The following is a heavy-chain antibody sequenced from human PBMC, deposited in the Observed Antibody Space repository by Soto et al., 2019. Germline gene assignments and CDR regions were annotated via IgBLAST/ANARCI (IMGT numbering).Heavy chain of an antibody. J-gene: IGHJ4*02. Sequence: QVQLVQSGAEVKKPGASVKVSCKASGYTFTNYYMHWVRQAPGQGLEWMGSINPSRGSTSNAQKFQGRVTMTRDTSTSTVYMELSSLRPEDTAVYYCTRGRGAWYFDYWGQGTLVTVSS. CDR3: TRGRGAWYFDY. CDR1: GYTFTNYY. CDR2: INPSRGST. V-gene: IGHV1-46*03.